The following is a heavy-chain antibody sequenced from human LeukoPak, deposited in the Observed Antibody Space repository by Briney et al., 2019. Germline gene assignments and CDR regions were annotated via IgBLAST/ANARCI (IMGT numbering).Heavy chain of an antibody. Sequence: GGSLRLSCAASGFTFSNAWMSWVRQAPGKGLEWVGRIKSKTDGGTTDYAAPVKGRFTVSRDDSKNTLYLQMNSLKTEDTAVYYCTTDAIYDYVWGSYRSGGWGQGTLVTVSS. J-gene: IGHJ4*02. CDR3: TTDAIYDYVWGSYRSGG. D-gene: IGHD3-16*02. CDR2: IKSKTDGGTT. CDR1: GFTFSNAW. V-gene: IGHV3-15*01.